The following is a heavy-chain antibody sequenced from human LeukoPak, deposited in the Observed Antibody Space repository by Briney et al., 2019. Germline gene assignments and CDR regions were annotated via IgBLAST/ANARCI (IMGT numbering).Heavy chain of an antibody. CDR2: IYSGGST. CDR1: GFTVSSNY. D-gene: IGHD6-6*01. Sequence: GGSLRLSCAASGFTVSSNYMSWVRQAPGKGLEWVSVIYSGGSTYYADSVKGRFTISRDNSKNTLYLQMNSLRAEDTAVYYCAKDPYSSSRTYDYWGQGTLVTVSS. J-gene: IGHJ4*02. CDR3: AKDPYSSSRTYDY. V-gene: IGHV3-66*01.